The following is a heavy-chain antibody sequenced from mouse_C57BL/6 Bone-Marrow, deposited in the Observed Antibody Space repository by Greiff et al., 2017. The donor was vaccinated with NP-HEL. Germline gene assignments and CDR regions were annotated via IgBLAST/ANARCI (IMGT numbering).Heavy chain of an antibody. D-gene: IGHD2-5*01. J-gene: IGHJ2*01. Sequence: VKLQESGAELVRPGTSVKMSCKASGYTFTNYWIGWAKQRPGHGLEWIGDIYPGGGYTNYNEKFKGKATLTADKSSSTAYMQFSSLTSEDSAIYYCARWAYSNYFDYWGQGTTLTVSS. CDR3: ARWAYSNYFDY. CDR1: GYTFTNYW. CDR2: IYPGGGYT. V-gene: IGHV1-63*01.